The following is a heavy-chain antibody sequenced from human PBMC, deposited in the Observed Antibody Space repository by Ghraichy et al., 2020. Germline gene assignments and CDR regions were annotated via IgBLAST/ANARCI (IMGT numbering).Heavy chain of an antibody. CDR1: GFTFSCCG. J-gene: IGHJ4*02. D-gene: IGHD6-13*01. V-gene: IGHV3-30*02. CDR2: IQYNGNNK. Sequence: GGSLRLSCAASGFTFSCCGIHWVRQTPGKGLEWVSFIQYNGNNKYYADSVKGRFAISRDNSKNTVYLQMNSLRAEDTAVYYCAKDHKSAAGTLYVDYWGQGTLVTVSS. CDR3: AKDHKSAAGTLYVDY.